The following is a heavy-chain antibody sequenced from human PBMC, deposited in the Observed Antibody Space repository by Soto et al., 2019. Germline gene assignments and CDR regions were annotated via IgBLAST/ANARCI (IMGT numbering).Heavy chain of an antibody. CDR1: GVTLKSFT. J-gene: IGHJ4*02. CDR2: IIPIFETA. CDR3: ATKGVSGGFFDY. Sequence: SVKVSCKASGVTLKSFTFTWVRQAPGQGLEWMGGIIPIFETANYAQKFQDRVTITADESTSTVYMELSSLRSADTAVYYCATKGVSGGFFDYWGQGTVVTVPQ. V-gene: IGHV1-69*13. D-gene: IGHD6-19*01.